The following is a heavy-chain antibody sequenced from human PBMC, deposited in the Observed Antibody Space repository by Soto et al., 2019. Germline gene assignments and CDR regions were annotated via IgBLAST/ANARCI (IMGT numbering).Heavy chain of an antibody. CDR3: ASGPIGDYTDGFDY. V-gene: IGHV4-30-2*01. D-gene: IGHD4-17*01. J-gene: IGHJ4*02. CDR2: IYHSGST. Sequence: QLQLQESGSGLVKPSQTLSLTCAVSGGSISSGGYSWSWIRQPPGKGLEWIGYIYHSGSTYYNPSITSRVTISVDRSKNQCSLKLSSVTAADTAVYYCASGPIGDYTDGFDYWGQGTLVTVSS. CDR1: GGSISSGGYS.